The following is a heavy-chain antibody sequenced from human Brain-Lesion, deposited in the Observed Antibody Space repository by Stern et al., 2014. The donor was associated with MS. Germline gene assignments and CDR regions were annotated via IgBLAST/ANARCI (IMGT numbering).Heavy chain of an antibody. Sequence: QVQLVESGPGLVKPSQTLSLTCTVSGGSLSSSGYYWSWIRQPADKGLEWIGRIHHSGSTYSTPPHKSRTTISVNTTKNQFPLKLTSVTAADTAVYYCATTRWDLFTWNWFDPWGQGTLVTVSS. D-gene: IGHD1-26*01. CDR3: ATTRWDLFTWNWFDP. V-gene: IGHV4-61*02. J-gene: IGHJ5*02. CDR2: IHHSGST. CDR1: GGSLSSSGYY.